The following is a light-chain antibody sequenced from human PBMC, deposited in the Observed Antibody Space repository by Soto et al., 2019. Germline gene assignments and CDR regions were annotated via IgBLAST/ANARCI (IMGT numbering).Light chain of an antibody. CDR3: QQRSNWPLT. CDR2: DAS. V-gene: IGKV3-11*01. Sequence: EIVLTQSPATLSLSPGERATLSCRASQSVSSYLAWYQQKPGQAPRLLIYDASNRATGIPARFSGSGSGTDFTLTIGSLEPEDFAVYYWQQRSNWPLTFGGGTKVEIK. J-gene: IGKJ4*01. CDR1: QSVSSY.